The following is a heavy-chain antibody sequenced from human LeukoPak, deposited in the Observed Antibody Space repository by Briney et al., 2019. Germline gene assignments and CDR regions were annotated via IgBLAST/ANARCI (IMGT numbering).Heavy chain of an antibody. J-gene: IGHJ6*03. V-gene: IGHV4-38-2*02. Sequence: SETLSLTCTVSGYSISSGYYWSWIRQPPGKGLEWIGEINHSGSTNYNPSLNGRVSISRDTSNNLFSLRLRSVTAADTAVYFCAKGRVSSSTWYSTYYYYFYLDVWGKGTTVTVSS. CDR2: INHSGST. D-gene: IGHD1-1*01. CDR3: AKGRVSSSTWYSTYYYYFYLDV. CDR1: GYSISSGYY.